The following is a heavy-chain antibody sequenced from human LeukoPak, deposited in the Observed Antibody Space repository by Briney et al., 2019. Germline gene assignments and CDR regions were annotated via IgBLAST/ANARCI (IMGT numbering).Heavy chain of an antibody. Sequence: GGSLRLSCAASGFTFSSYSMNWVRQAPGKGLEWVSSISSSSSYIYYADSVKGRFTISRDNSKNTLYLQMNSLRAEDTAVYYCARDLEVDIVATIPDYWGQGTLVTVSS. CDR1: GFTFSSYS. CDR2: ISSSSSYI. J-gene: IGHJ4*02. D-gene: IGHD5-12*01. CDR3: ARDLEVDIVATIPDY. V-gene: IGHV3-21*01.